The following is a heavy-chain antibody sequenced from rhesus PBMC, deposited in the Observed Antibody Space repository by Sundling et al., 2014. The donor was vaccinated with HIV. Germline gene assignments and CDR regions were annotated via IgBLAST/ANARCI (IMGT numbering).Heavy chain of an antibody. Sequence: QVQLQESGPSSGEAFGDPCPLTCAVSGGSISSSNWWSWIRQSPGKGLEWIGGIYGSGGSIEYNPSLKSRVTISIDTSKNQFSLKLSSVTAADTAVYYCARLSYNWNTVFDYWGQGVLVTVSS. J-gene: IGHJ4*01. V-gene: IGHV4-93*02. CDR1: GGSISSSNW. CDR3: ARLSYNWNTVFDY. CDR2: IYGSGGSI. D-gene: IGHD1-26*01.